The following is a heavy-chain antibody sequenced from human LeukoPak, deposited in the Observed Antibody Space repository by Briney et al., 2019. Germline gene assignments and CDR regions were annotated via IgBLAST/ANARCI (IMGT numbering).Heavy chain of an antibody. CDR1: GYTFTSYG. V-gene: IGHV1-18*01. J-gene: IGHJ5*02. D-gene: IGHD2-15*01. Sequence: ASVKVSCKASGYTFTSYGISWVRQAPGQGLEWMGWISAYNGNTNYAQKLQGRVTMTTDTSTSTAYMELRSLRYDDAAVYYCARDDTVEVVVVAATPDWFDAWGQGTLVTVSS. CDR3: ARDDTVEVVVVAATPDWFDA. CDR2: ISAYNGNT.